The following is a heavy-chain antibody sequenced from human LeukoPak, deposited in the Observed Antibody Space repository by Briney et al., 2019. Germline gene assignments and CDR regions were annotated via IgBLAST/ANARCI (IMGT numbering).Heavy chain of an antibody. CDR2: ISTYNGNT. CDR3: AREWKYCRSTSCGYYFDY. J-gene: IGHJ4*02. Sequence: ASVKVSCKASGYTFNSYSVSWVRQAPGQGLEWMGWISTYNGNTNYSQKLQGRVTITTDTSTRTAYMELRSLRSDDTAVYYCAREWKYCRSTSCGYYFDYWGQGTLVTVSS. D-gene: IGHD2-2*01. V-gene: IGHV1-18*01. CDR1: GYTFNSYS.